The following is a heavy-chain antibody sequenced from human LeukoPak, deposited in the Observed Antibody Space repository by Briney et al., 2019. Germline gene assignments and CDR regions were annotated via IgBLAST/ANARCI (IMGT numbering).Heavy chain of an antibody. CDR3: AKGYRAYDSRYLFDY. J-gene: IGHJ4*02. Sequence: GGSLRLSCAASGFTFSSYEMNWVRQAPGKGLEWVSYISSSGSTIYYADSVKGRFTISRDNAKNSLYLQMNSLRAEDTAVYYCAKGYRAYDSRYLFDYCGQGTLVTVSS. CDR1: GFTFSSYE. CDR2: ISSSGSTI. D-gene: IGHD5-12*01. V-gene: IGHV3-48*03.